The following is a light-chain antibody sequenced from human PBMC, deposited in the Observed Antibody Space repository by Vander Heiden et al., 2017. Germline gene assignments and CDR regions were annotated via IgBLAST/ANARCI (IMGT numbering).Light chain of an antibody. CDR3: STWDHSLNAWV. Sequence: QSLLTQPPSASGTPGQRVTISCSGSNSNIGSIAVNWYHQLPETAPKLLIFSDNHRPSGFPVRVSCSGSGSAASLAISGLQLGYEADYYYSTWDHSLNAWVFGGGTKLTAL. CDR2: SDN. V-gene: IGLV1-44*01. CDR1: NSNIGSIA. J-gene: IGLJ3*02.